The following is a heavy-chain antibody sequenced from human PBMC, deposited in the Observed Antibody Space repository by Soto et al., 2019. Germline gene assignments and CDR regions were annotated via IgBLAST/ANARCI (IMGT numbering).Heavy chain of an antibody. J-gene: IGHJ6*02. CDR2: IIPIFGTA. V-gene: IGHV1-69*05. D-gene: IGHD5-12*01. CDR3: AREGVALYYYYGMDV. Sequence: GASVKVSCKASGGTFSSYALSWVRQAPGQGLEWMGGIIPIFGTANYAQKFQGRVTMTTDTSTSTVHMEVRSLRSDDTAVYYCAREGVALYYYYGMDVWGQGTPVTVS. CDR1: GGTFSSYA.